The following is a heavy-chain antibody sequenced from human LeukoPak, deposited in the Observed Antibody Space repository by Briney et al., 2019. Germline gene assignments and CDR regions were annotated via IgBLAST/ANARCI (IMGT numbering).Heavy chain of an antibody. J-gene: IGHJ4*02. CDR1: GFTFSSYA. V-gene: IGHV3-23*01. D-gene: IGHD3-10*01. CDR3: AKKELLLWFGLIDY. Sequence: GGSLRLSCAASGFTFSSYAMSWVRQAPGKGLEWVSAISGSGGSTYYADSVKGRFTISRDNSKNTLYLQMNSLRAEDTAVYYCAKKELLLWFGLIDYWGQGTLVTVSS. CDR2: ISGSGGST.